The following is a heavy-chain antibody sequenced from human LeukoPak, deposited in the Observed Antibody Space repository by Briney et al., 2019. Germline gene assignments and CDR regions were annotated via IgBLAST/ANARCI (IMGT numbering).Heavy chain of an antibody. CDR3: AREWDYDSSGYYLLDY. CDR1: GGSISSYY. D-gene: IGHD3-22*01. J-gene: IGHJ4*02. Sequence: SETLSLTCTVSGGSISSYYWSWIRQPPGKGLEWIGYIYYSGSTNYNPSSKSRVTISVDTSKNQFSLKLSSVTAADTAVYYCAREWDYDSSGYYLLDYWGQGTLVTVSS. CDR2: IYYSGST. V-gene: IGHV4-59*01.